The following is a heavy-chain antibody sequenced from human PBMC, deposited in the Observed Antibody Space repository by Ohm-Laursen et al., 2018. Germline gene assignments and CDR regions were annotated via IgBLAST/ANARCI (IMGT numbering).Heavy chain of an antibody. CDR2: ISVSGDAT. CDR3: AKGPGTGWYYFDY. J-gene: IGHJ4*02. V-gene: IGHV3-23*01. D-gene: IGHD6-19*01. CDR1: GFTFSNYV. Sequence: SLRLSCASSGFTFSNYVMTWVRQPPGKGQEWVSIISVSGDATHNADSVKGRFTISRDNSKSTLYLQMNSLRAEDTAMYYCAKGPGTGWYYFDYWGQGILVTVSS.